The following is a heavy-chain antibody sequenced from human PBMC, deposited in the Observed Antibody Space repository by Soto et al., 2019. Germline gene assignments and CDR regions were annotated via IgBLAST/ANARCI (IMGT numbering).Heavy chain of an antibody. J-gene: IGHJ5*02. CDR2: IYHTGTT. Sequence: PSETLPLTWSFSVGSISIMDYVWSWIRQPPGKGLEWIGFIYHTGTTYYNPSLRSRVTISIDTSKSQFSMKLNSVTAADTAVYHCARVMAEMQNWLDPWGQGTMVTVSS. V-gene: IGHV4-30-4*01. CDR3: ARVMAEMQNWLDP. CDR1: VGSISIMDYV. D-gene: IGHD6-19*01.